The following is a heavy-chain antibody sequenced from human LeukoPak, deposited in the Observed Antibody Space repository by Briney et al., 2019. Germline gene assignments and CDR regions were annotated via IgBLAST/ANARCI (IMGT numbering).Heavy chain of an antibody. D-gene: IGHD5-24*01. CDR3: AKDRDGYNYNLIDY. Sequence: GGSLRLSCAASGFTFSSYGMHWVRQAPGKGLEWVAVIWYDGSNKYYADSVKGRFTISRDNSKNTLYLQMNSLRAEDTAVYSCAKDRDGYNYNLIDYWGQGTLVTVSS. CDR1: GFTFSSYG. V-gene: IGHV3-30*02. CDR2: IWYDGSNK. J-gene: IGHJ4*02.